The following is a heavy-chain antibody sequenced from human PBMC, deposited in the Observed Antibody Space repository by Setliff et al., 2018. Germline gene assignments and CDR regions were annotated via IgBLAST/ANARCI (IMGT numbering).Heavy chain of an antibody. CDR1: GGTFSGYY. CDR3: ARGRNVAARLLDS. CDR2: INHSGSS. J-gene: IGHJ4*02. V-gene: IGHV4-34*01. D-gene: IGHD6-6*01. Sequence: PSETLSLTCAASGGTFSGYYRTWIRQPPGKGLEWIGEINHSGSSNYNPSLKSRVTISVDTSKNQFSLKLSSVTAADTAVYYCARGRNVAARLLDSWGQGARVTVSS.